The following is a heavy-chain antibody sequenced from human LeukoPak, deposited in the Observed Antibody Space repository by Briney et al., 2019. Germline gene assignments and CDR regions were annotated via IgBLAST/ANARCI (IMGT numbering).Heavy chain of an antibody. D-gene: IGHD6-19*01. J-gene: IGHJ4*02. CDR2: IYAGGDT. Sequence: GGSLRLSCAASGFSVSSYFMSWVRQAPGKGLEWVSVIYAGGDTYYADSVKGRFTISRDNFKNTVYLQMNSLRAEDTGMYYCARSGSGWFDYWGQGTLVTVS. CDR3: ARSGSGWFDY. CDR1: GFSVSSYF. V-gene: IGHV3-53*01.